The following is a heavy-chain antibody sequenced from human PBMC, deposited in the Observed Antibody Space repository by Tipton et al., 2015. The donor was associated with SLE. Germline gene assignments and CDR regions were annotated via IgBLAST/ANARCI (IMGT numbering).Heavy chain of an antibody. V-gene: IGHV1-18*01. CDR2: ISAYNGNT. CDR3: ARGQTYDWQMLGAAFDI. Sequence: QLVQSGAEVKKPGASVKVSCKASGYTFTSYGISWARQAPGQGLEWMGWISAYNGNTKNAQKLQGRVTMTTDTSTSTAYMELRSLRPDDRAVYYCARGQTYDWQMLGAAFDIWGQGTMVTVSS. J-gene: IGHJ3*02. CDR1: GYTFTSYG. D-gene: IGHD3-9*01.